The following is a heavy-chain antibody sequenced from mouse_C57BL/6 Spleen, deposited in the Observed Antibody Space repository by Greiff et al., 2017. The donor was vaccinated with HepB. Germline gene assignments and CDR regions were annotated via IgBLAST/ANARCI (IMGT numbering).Heavy chain of an antibody. Sequence: QVQLQQSGAELVRPGPSVKVSCKASGYAFTNYLIEWVKQRPGQGLEWIGVINPGSGGTNYNEKFKGKATLTAAKSSSTAYMQLSSLTSEDSAVYFCAREGGYGSLYYFDYWGQGTTLTVSS. J-gene: IGHJ2*01. D-gene: IGHD1-1*01. CDR1: GYAFTNYL. CDR3: AREGGYGSLYYFDY. CDR2: INPGSGGT. V-gene: IGHV1-54*01.